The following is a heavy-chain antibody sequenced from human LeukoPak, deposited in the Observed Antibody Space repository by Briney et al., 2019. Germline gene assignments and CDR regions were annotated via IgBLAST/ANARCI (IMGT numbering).Heavy chain of an antibody. Sequence: GGSLRLSCAASGFTFSPYGMHWVRQAPGKGLEWVAVISYDGSDKYYADSVKGRFTISRDNSKSTLFLQMNSLRAEDTAVYYCAKDLRNVPTIDTWGQGTMVTVSS. CDR1: GFTFSPYG. J-gene: IGHJ3*02. V-gene: IGHV3-30*18. D-gene: IGHD2-8*01. CDR3: AKDLRNVPTIDT. CDR2: ISYDGSDK.